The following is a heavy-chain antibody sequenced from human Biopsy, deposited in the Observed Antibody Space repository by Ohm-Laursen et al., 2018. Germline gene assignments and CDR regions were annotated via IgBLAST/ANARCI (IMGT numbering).Heavy chain of an antibody. CDR2: ISHTGST. J-gene: IGHJ3*01. D-gene: IGHD3-3*02. V-gene: IGHV4-34*01. CDR1: NVSFSSFY. CDR3: ASVALGPTNDAFDL. Sequence: TLSLTCAVYNVSFSSFYWSWIRQPPGKGLEWIGEISHTGSTNYNPPLKSRVTMSVDTSKKQLSLRLRSVTAADTAMYYCASVALGPTNDAFDLWGQGTMVVVSS.